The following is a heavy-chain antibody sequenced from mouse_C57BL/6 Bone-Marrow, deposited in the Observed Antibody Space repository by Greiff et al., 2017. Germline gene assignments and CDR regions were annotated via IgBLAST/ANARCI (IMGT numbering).Heavy chain of an antibody. CDR3: ARRGRGAWFAY. CDR2: ISSGGSCT. J-gene: IGHJ3*01. CDR1: GFTFSSYG. V-gene: IGHV5-6*01. Sequence: EVQRVESGGDLVKPGGSLKLSCAASGFTFSSYGLSWVRQTPDTRPEWVATISSGGSCTYYPDRVKGRFPISRDNAKNTLYLQMSSLKSGDTAMYFCARRGRGAWFAYWGQGTLVTVSA.